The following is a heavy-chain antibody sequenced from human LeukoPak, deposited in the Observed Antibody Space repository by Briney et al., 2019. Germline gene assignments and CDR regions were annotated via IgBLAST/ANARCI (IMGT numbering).Heavy chain of an antibody. CDR3: ARGPRITVVRGGQWYCYMDV. CDR2: IIPIFGTA. D-gene: IGHD3-10*01. J-gene: IGHJ6*03. CDR1: GGTFSSYA. V-gene: IGHV1-69*05. Sequence: ASVEVSCKASGGTFSSYAISWVRQAPGQGLEWMGGIIPIFGTANYAQKFQGRVTMTRDTSTSTVYMELSSLRSEDTAVYYCARGPRITVVRGGQWYCYMDVWGKGTTVTISS.